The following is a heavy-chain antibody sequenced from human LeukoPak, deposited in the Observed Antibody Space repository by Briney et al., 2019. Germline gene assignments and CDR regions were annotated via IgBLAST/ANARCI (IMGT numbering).Heavy chain of an antibody. CDR1: GYTFTSYG. J-gene: IGHJ3*02. CDR3: ASRPGVYCSGGSCFEDNAFDI. D-gene: IGHD2-15*01. CDR2: IIPILGIA. V-gene: IGHV1-69*04. Sequence: SVKVSCKASGYTFTSYGISWVRQAPGQGLEWMGRIIPILGIANYAQKFQGRVTVTADKSTSTAYMELSSLRSEDTAVYYCASRPGVYCSGGSCFEDNAFDIWGQGTMVTVSS.